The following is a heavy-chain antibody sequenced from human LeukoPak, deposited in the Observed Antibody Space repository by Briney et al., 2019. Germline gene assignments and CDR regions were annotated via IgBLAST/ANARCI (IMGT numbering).Heavy chain of an antibody. J-gene: IGHJ5*02. V-gene: IGHV5-51*01. D-gene: IGHD2-2*01. CDR1: GYSFTSYW. CDR2: IYPGDSDT. CDR3: ARLTCSSTSCHRYNWFDP. Sequence: GESLKIPCKGSGYSFTSYWIGWVRQMPGKGLEWMGIIYPGDSDTRYSPSFQGQVTISADKSISTAYLQWSSLKASDTAMYYCARLTCSSTSCHRYNWFDPWGQGTLVTVSS.